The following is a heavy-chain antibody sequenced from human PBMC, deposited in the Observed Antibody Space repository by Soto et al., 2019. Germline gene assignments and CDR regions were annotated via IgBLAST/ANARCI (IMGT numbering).Heavy chain of an antibody. D-gene: IGHD5-18*01. CDR1: GFTFGDYY. CDR3: ARQGYSYGLSWLDP. V-gene: IGHV3-11*01. CDR2: ISSSGHTI. Sequence: GGSLRVSCASSGFTFGDYYMIWIRQGPGKGLEWVSYISSSGHTIYYADSVKGRFTVSRDDARNSLYLQMNSLRVEDTAVYYCARQGYSYGLSWLDPWGQGALVTVSS. J-gene: IGHJ5*02.